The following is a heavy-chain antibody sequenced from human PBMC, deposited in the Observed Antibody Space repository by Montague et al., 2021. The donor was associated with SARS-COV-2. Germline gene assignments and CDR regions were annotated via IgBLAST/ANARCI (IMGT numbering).Heavy chain of an antibody. CDR1: GASFSNYY. J-gene: IGHJ5*02. V-gene: IGHV4-59*01. CDR2: IYYTGTT. CDR3: ARGVTMIVVVMRYNWFDP. Sequence: SETLSLTCTVSGASFSNYYWSWIRQPPGKGLEWIGYIYYTGTTNYNPSLKSRVTISVDTSKTQFSLKLTSVTAADTAVYYCARGVTMIVVVMRYNWFDPWGQGTLVTVSS. D-gene: IGHD3-22*01.